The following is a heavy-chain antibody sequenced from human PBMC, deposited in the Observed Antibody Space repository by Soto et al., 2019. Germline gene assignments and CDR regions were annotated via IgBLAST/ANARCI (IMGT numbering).Heavy chain of an antibody. Sequence: QVHLQESGPGLVKPSETLSLTCTVSGGAISTYYWTWIRQPAGKGLEWIGRIYSSGSTKYNPSLQSRVTMSLATSNNQFSLRLTSVPAADTAVYYCARGQRFSDWFDPWGQGTLVTVSS. CDR3: ARGQRFSDWFDP. J-gene: IGHJ5*02. V-gene: IGHV4-4*07. D-gene: IGHD3-3*01. CDR1: GGAISTYY. CDR2: IYSSGST.